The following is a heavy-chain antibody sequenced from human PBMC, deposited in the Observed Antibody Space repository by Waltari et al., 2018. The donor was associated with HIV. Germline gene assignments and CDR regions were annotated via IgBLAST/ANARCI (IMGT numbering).Heavy chain of an antibody. V-gene: IGHV4-34*01. CDR2: INHSGST. Sequence: QVQLQQWGAGLLKPSETLSLTCAVYGGSFSGYYWSWIRQPPGKGLEWIGEINHSGSTNYNPSLKSRVTISVDTSKNQFSLKLSSVTAADTAVYYCARGGGIAAAGNYYYFDYWGQGTLVTVSS. CDR3: ARGGGIAAAGNYYYFDY. J-gene: IGHJ4*02. CDR1: GGSFSGYY. D-gene: IGHD6-13*01.